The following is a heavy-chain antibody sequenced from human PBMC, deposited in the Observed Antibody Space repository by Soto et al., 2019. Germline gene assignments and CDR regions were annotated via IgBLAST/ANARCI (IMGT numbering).Heavy chain of an antibody. CDR3: AKAPGWFGEFDY. Sequence: EVQLLESGGGLVQPGGSLRLSCAASGFTFSSYAMSWVRQAPGKGLEWVSAISGSGGSTYYADSVKGRFTISRDNSKNTAYLQMSSLRADDTAVYYCAKAPGWFGEFDYWGQGTLVTVSS. CDR2: ISGSGGST. CDR1: GFTFSSYA. J-gene: IGHJ4*02. D-gene: IGHD3-10*01. V-gene: IGHV3-23*01.